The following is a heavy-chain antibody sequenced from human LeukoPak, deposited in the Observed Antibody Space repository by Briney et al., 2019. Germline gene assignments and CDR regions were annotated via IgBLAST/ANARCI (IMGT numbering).Heavy chain of an antibody. Sequence: GGSLRLSCAASGFTFSSYWMHWVRQAPGKGLVWVSRINSDGSSTSYADSVKGRFTISRDNAKNTLYLQMNSLRAEDTAVYYCAKARDGYWTARGHFDYWGQGTLVTVPS. CDR1: GFTFSSYW. V-gene: IGHV3-74*01. J-gene: IGHJ4*02. CDR2: INSDGSST. D-gene: IGHD5-24*01. CDR3: AKARDGYWTARGHFDY.